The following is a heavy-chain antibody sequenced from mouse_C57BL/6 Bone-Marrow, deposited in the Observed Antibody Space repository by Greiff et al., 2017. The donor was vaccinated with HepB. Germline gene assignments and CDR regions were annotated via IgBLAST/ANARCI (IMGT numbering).Heavy chain of an antibody. Sequence: DVQLVESGGGLVQPGGSLKLSCAASGFTFSDYYMYWVRQTPEKRLEWVAYISNGGGSTYYPDTVKGRFTISRDNAKNTLYLQMSRLKSEDTAMYYCARHRGDYFDYWGQGTTLTVSS. J-gene: IGHJ2*01. V-gene: IGHV5-12*01. CDR2: ISNGGGST. CDR3: ARHRGDYFDY. CDR1: GFTFSDYY. D-gene: IGHD3-1*01.